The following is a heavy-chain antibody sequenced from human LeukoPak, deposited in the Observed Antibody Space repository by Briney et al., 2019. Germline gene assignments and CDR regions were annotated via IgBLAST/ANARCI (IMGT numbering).Heavy chain of an antibody. J-gene: IGHJ6*03. D-gene: IGHD2-15*01. Sequence: SETLSLTCTVSGGSISGYYWSWIRQPAGKGLEWIGRIYTSGSTNYNPSLKSRVTMSVDTSKNQFSLKLSSVTAADTAVYYCARGLADCSGGSCIGSGYYYYYYMDVWGKGTTVTVSS. CDR2: IYTSGST. CDR3: ARGLADCSGGSCIGSGYYYYYYMDV. V-gene: IGHV4-4*07. CDR1: GGSISGYY.